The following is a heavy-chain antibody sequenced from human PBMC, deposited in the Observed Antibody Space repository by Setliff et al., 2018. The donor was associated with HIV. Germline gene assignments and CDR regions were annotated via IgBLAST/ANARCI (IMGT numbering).Heavy chain of an antibody. V-gene: IGHV3-23*01. CDR1: GFTFNNYA. D-gene: IGHD3-22*01. J-gene: IGHJ4*02. CDR2: ISASGTSS. CDR3: AKDRYYDSSGSPFDY. Sequence: PGGSLRLSCAASGFTFNNYAMSWVRQAPGKGLEWVSAISASGTSSYYADSVKGRFTISRDNSKNTLYLQMNSLRAEDTAVYYCAKDRYYDSSGSPFDYWGQGTLVTVS.